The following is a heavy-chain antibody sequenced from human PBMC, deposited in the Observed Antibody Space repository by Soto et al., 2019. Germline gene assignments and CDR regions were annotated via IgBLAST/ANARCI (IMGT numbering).Heavy chain of an antibody. V-gene: IGHV3-23*01. CDR3: AKDKEVATIGGAFDY. CDR2: ISNRGDTT. J-gene: IGHJ4*02. CDR1: GITFSSYA. Sequence: EVQLLESGGGLVQPGGSLRLSCAASGITFSSYAVNWVRQAPGKGLEWVSVISNRGDTTYYADSVKGRFTISRDNSKNTLYLQLNSLRAEDTAMYYCAKDKEVATIGGAFDYWGQGTLLTVSS. D-gene: IGHD5-12*01.